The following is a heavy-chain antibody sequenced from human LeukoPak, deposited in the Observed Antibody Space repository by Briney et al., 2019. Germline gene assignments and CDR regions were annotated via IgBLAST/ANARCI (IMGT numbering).Heavy chain of an antibody. CDR2: ISSNGGST. Sequence: GGSLRLSCAASGFTFNSYAMHWVRQAPGKGLEYVSAISSNGGSTYYANTVKGRFTISRDNSKNTLYLQMGSLRAEDMAVYYCARGYCSSTSCYSTAIDYWGQGTLVTVSS. CDR3: ARGYCSSTSCYSTAIDY. CDR1: GFTFNSYA. V-gene: IGHV3-64*01. D-gene: IGHD2-2*01. J-gene: IGHJ4*02.